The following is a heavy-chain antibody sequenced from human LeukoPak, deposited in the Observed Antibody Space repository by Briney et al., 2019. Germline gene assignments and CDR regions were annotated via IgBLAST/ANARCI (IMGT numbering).Heavy chain of an antibody. J-gene: IGHJ6*03. CDR3: ALIPREVAYYYYYYMDV. V-gene: IGHV3-15*01. CDR1: GFTFSNAW. Sequence: GGSLRLSCAASGFTFSNAWMSWVRQAPGKGLEWVGRIKSKTDGGTTDYAAPVKGRFTISRDNSKNTLYLQMNSLRAEDTAVYYCALIPREVAYYYYYYMDVWGKGTTVTISS. CDR2: IKSKTDGGTT. D-gene: IGHD1-26*01.